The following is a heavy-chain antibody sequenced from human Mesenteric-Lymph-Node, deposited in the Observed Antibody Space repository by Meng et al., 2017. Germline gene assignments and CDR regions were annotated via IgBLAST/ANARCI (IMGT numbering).Heavy chain of an antibody. V-gene: IGHV7-4-1*02. Sequence: QVLRGEGGGELKTRGALGKVASKASVYTCTYADIYGVRQARERGLEGMGWINTNTGNPSYAQGFTGRFVFSLDSSVSTAQHQISTLTAEDTAVYYCATSGGGFDYWGQGTLVTVSS. J-gene: IGHJ4*02. CDR2: INTNTGNP. CDR3: ATSGGGFDY. CDR1: VYTCTYAD. D-gene: IGHD2-15*01.